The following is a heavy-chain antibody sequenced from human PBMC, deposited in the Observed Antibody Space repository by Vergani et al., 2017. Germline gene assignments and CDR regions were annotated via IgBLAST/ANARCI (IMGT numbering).Heavy chain of an antibody. CDR1: GGSISSYY. J-gene: IGHJ4*02. V-gene: IGHV4-59*01. Sequence: QVQLQESGPGLVKPSETLSLTCTVSGGSISSYYWSWIRQPPGKGLEWIGYIYYSGSTNYNPSLKSRVTISVDTSKNQFSLKLSSVTAADTAGYYCAREVGDFWSGSPLYYFDYWGQGTLVTVSS. CDR3: AREVGDFWSGSPLYYFDY. D-gene: IGHD3-3*01. CDR2: IYYSGST.